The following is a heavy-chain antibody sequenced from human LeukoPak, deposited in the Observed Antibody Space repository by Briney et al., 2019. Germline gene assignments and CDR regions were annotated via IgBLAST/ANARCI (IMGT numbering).Heavy chain of an antibody. CDR2: ISYDGSNK. D-gene: IGHD2-2*01. CDR3: AKATWQYPVS. J-gene: IGHJ5*02. Sequence: GGSLRLSCAASGFTFSGYGMHWVRQAPGKGLEWVAVISYDGSNKYYADSVKGRFTISRDNSKNTLYLQMNSLRAEDTAVYYCAKATWQYPVSWGQGTLVTVSS. V-gene: IGHV3-30*18. CDR1: GFTFSGYG.